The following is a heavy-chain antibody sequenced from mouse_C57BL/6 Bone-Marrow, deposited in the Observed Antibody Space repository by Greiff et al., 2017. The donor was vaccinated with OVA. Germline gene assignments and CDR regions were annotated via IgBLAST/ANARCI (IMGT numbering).Heavy chain of an antibody. V-gene: IGHV14-2*01. CDR3: ARGLGRAY. CDR2: IAPEDGET. D-gene: IGHD4-1*01. J-gene: IGHJ3*01. Sequence: VQLKQSGAELVKPGASVKLSCTASGFNIKDYYMHWVKQRTEQGLEWIGRIAPEDGETKNAPKFQGKATITADTSSNTAYLQLSSLTSEDTAVYYCARGLGRAYWGQGTLVTVSA. CDR1: GFNIKDYY.